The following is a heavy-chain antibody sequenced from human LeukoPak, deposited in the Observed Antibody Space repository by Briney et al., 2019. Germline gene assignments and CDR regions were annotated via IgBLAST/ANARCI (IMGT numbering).Heavy chain of an antibody. Sequence: SETLSLTCTVSGGSISSYYWSWIRQPPGKGLEWIGYIYYSGSTNYNPSLKSRVTISVDTSKNQFSLKLSSVTAADTAVYYCARQDYYDRSADYWGQGTLVTVSS. V-gene: IGHV4-59*08. J-gene: IGHJ4*02. CDR3: ARQDYYDRSADY. D-gene: IGHD3-22*01. CDR1: GGSISSYY. CDR2: IYYSGST.